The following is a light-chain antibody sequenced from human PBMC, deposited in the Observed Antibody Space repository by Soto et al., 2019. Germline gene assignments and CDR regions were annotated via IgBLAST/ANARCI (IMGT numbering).Light chain of an antibody. CDR3: QSYDSKLSGYV. Sequence: QSVLTQPPSVSGALGQRVTISCTGSSSNIGAGHGVHWYQQLPGTAPKLLIFDNTNRPSGVPDRFSGSRSGTSASLAITGLQAEDEADYYCQSYDSKLSGYVFGAGTKLTVL. V-gene: IGLV1-40*01. CDR1: SSNIGAGHG. CDR2: DNT. J-gene: IGLJ1*01.